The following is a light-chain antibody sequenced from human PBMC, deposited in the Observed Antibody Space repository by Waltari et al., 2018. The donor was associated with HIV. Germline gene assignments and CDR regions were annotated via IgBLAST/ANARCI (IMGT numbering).Light chain of an antibody. Sequence: QSALTQPPSASGSPGQSVTISCTGTNSDIGGYNYVSWYQQHPDKAPKPVISEVTKRPSGVPGRFSGSKSGTTASLTVSGLQAEDEADYYCSSYANKNGFYVVFGGGTRLTVL. CDR1: NSDIGGYNY. CDR3: SSYANKNGFYVV. V-gene: IGLV2-8*01. CDR2: EVT. J-gene: IGLJ2*01.